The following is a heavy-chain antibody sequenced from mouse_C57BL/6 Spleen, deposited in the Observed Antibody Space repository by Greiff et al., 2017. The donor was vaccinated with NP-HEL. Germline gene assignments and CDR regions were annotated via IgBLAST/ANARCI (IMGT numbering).Heavy chain of an antibody. D-gene: IGHD1-1*01. Sequence: VQLQQSGAELVMPGASVKLSCKASGYTFTSYWMHWVKQRPGQGLEWIGEIDPSDSYTNYNQKFKGKSTLTVDKSSSTAYMQLSSLTSEDSAVYYCARRGYYGSTYWYFDVWGTGTTVTVSS. V-gene: IGHV1-69*01. CDR3: ARRGYYGSTYWYFDV. CDR1: GYTFTSYW. CDR2: IDPSDSYT. J-gene: IGHJ1*03.